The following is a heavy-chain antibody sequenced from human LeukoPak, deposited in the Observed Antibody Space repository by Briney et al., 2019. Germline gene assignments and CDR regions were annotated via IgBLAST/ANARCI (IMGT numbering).Heavy chain of an antibody. D-gene: IGHD6-19*01. V-gene: IGHV1-69*04. CDR1: GVTFSSYT. CDR2: IIPILGIE. CDR3: ARDRGYSSCWYPFHY. J-gene: IGHJ4*02. Sequence: SVKLSCKASGVTFSSYTISWVRQAPGQGLEWMGGIIPILGIENYAQKFQGRVTITADKSTSTAYMELSSLRSEDTAVYYCARDRGYSSCWYPFHYWGQGTLITVSS.